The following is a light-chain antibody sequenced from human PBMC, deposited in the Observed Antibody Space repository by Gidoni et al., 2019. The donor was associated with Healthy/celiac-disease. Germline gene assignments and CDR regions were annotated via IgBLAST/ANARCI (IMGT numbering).Light chain of an antibody. J-gene: IGKJ4*01. CDR2: GAS. CDR3: QQYGSSPLT. V-gene: IGKV3-20*01. Sequence: ELVLTQSPGTLSLSPGARATLTGRASQSVSRSYLAWYQQKPGQAPRLLIYGASSRATGIPDRFSGSGSGTDFTLTISRLEPEDFAVYYCQQYGSSPLTFGGGTKVEIK. CDR1: QSVSRSY.